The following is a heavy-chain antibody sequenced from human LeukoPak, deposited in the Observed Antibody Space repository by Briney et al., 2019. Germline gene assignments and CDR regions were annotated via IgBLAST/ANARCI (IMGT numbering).Heavy chain of an antibody. Sequence: GESLKISCKGSGYSFTDYWIGWVRQMPGKGLEWMGIIFPGDSDTKYSPSFQGQVTISADKPISTAYLQWSSLKASDSAMYYCARHGLACCIGGRCFTSFHYYGMDVWGQGTTVTVSS. J-gene: IGHJ6*02. CDR1: GYSFTDYW. CDR2: IFPGDSDT. D-gene: IGHD2-15*01. V-gene: IGHV5-51*01. CDR3: ARHGLACCIGGRCFTSFHYYGMDV.